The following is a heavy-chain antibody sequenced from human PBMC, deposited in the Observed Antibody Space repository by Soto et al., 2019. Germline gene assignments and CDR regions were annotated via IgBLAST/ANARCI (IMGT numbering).Heavy chain of an antibody. D-gene: IGHD3-10*01. CDR3: ARGMTMVRGVTSLGMDV. Sequence: QVQLQQWGAGLLKPSETLSLTCAVYGGSFSGYYWSWIRQPPGKGLEWIGEINHSGSTNYNPSLKSRVTMSVDTSKNQFSLKLSSVTAADTAVYYCARGMTMVRGVTSLGMDVWGQGTTVTVSS. CDR1: GGSFSGYY. V-gene: IGHV4-34*01. CDR2: INHSGST. J-gene: IGHJ6*02.